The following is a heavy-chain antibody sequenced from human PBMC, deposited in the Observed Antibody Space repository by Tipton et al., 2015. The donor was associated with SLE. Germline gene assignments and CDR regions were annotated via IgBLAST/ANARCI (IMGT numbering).Heavy chain of an antibody. CDR3: ARRVWDYGDSYYFDF. CDR1: GGSISGYY. J-gene: IGHJ4*02. Sequence: TLSLTCTVSGGSISGYYWSWIRQPPGKGLEWIAYIYYSGSTDYNPSLKSRVTISVDTSKEQFSLKLSSVTAADTAIYYCARRVWDYGDSYYFDFWGQGTLVTVSS. CDR2: IYYSGST. V-gene: IGHV4-59*12. D-gene: IGHD4-17*01.